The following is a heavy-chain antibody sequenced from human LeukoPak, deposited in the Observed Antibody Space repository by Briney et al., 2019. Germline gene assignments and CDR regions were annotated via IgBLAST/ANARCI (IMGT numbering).Heavy chain of an antibody. CDR3: AKPGIAAADPADY. CDR2: ISYDGRNK. D-gene: IGHD6-13*01. CDR1: GFTFSRYG. V-gene: IGHV3-30*18. Sequence: GGSLRLSCAASGFTFSRYGMHWVRQAPGKGLEWVAVISYDGRNKYYADSVKGRFTISRDNAKNSLYLQMNSLRAEDTAVYYCAKPGIAAADPADYWGQGTLVTVSS. J-gene: IGHJ4*02.